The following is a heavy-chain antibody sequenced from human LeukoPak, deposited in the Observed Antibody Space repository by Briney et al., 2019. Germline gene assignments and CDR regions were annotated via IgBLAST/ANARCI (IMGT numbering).Heavy chain of an antibody. J-gene: IGHJ4*02. V-gene: IGHV1-46*03. CDR1: GYTFSSYY. CDR3: VRELEFRAAGVPLPFAY. D-gene: IGHD3-3*02. CDR2: IYPHIGDI. Sequence: GASVKVSCKTSGYTFSSYYIHWVRQAPGQGLEWMGIIYPHIGDIQYAPKFRGRVTMTRDMSTSTVFMELSSLTSDDTAVYYCVRELEFRAAGVPLPFAYWGQGTLVIVSS.